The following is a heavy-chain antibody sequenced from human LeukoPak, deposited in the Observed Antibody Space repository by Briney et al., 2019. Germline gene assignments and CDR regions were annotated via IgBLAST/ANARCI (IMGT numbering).Heavy chain of an antibody. CDR2: ISGSGGST. D-gene: IGHD6-13*01. Sequence: GGSLRLSCAASGFTFSSYAMSWVRQAPGKGLEWVSAISGSGGSTYYADSVKARFTISRDNSKNTLYLQMNSLRAEDTAVYHCAKVGYGRTFDIWGQGTMVTVSS. CDR3: AKVGYGRTFDI. J-gene: IGHJ3*02. V-gene: IGHV3-23*01. CDR1: GFTFSSYA.